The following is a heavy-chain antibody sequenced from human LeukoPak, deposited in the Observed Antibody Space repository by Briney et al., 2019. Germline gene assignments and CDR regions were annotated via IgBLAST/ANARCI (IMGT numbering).Heavy chain of an antibody. D-gene: IGHD3-10*01. J-gene: IGHJ5*02. CDR1: GGSFSGYY. V-gene: IGHV4-34*01. CDR2: INHSGST. CDR3: ARLEFGEFSNWFDP. Sequence: PSETLSLTCAVYGGSFSGYYWSWIRQPPGKGLEWIGEINHSGSTNYNPSLKSRVTISVDTPKNQFSLKLSSVTAADTAVYYCARLEFGEFSNWFDPWGQGTLVTVSS.